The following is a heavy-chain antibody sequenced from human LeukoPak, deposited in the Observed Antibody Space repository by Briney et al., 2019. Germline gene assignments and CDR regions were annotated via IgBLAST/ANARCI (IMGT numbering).Heavy chain of an antibody. V-gene: IGHV1-69*13. CDR3: ARGSNVDTAIDY. Sequence: ASVKVSCKASGGTFTSYAISWVRQAPGQGLEWMGGIIPIFGTANYAQKFQGRVTITADESTSTAYMELSSLRSEDTAVYYCARGSNVDTAIDYWGQGTLVTVSS. D-gene: IGHD5-18*01. J-gene: IGHJ4*02. CDR2: IIPIFGTA. CDR1: GGTFTSYA.